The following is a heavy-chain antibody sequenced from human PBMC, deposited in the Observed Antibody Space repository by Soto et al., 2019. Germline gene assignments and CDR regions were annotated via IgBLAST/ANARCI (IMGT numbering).Heavy chain of an antibody. CDR3: ASAFRPLLPGAHGMDV. CDR1: GGTFSSYA. V-gene: IGHV1-69*13. J-gene: IGHJ6*04. CDR2: IIPIFGTA. D-gene: IGHD7-27*01. Sequence: SVKVSCKASGGTFSSYAISWVRQAPGQGLEWMGGIIPIFGTANYAQKFQGRVTITADESTSTAYMELSSLRSEDTAVYYCASAFRPLLPGAHGMDVWGKGTTVTVSS.